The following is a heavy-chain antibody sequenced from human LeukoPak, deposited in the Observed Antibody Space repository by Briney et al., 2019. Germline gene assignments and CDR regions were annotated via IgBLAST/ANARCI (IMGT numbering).Heavy chain of an antibody. CDR1: GGSFSGYY. Sequence: PSETLSLTCAVYGGSFSGYYWSWIRRPPGKGLEWIGEINHSGSTNYNPSLKSRVTISVDTSKNQFSLKLSSVTAADTAVYFCASPRGDDSGGYYTWYFHHWGQGILVTVSS. V-gene: IGHV4-34*01. D-gene: IGHD3-22*01. J-gene: IGHJ1*01. CDR2: INHSGST. CDR3: ASPRGDDSGGYYTWYFHH.